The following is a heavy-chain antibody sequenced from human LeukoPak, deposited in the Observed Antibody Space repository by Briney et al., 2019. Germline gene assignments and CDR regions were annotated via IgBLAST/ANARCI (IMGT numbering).Heavy chain of an antibody. J-gene: IGHJ4*02. Sequence: GGSLRLSCAASGFTFSSYSMNWVRQAPGKGLEWVSYISSSSSTIYYADSVKGRFTISRDNSKNTVYLQMNSLRADDTAVYYCAKDPYDSSGHDQGAYWGQGTLVTVSS. CDR3: AKDPYDSSGHDQGAY. CDR2: ISSSSSTI. V-gene: IGHV3-48*01. CDR1: GFTFSSYS. D-gene: IGHD3-22*01.